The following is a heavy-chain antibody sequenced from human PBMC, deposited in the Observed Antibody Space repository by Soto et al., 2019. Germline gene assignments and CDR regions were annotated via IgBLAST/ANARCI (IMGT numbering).Heavy chain of an antibody. D-gene: IGHD6-19*01. J-gene: IGHJ6*03. CDR3: ARTLAVGYYYYYMDV. CDR2: INPSGGST. CDR1: GYTFTSYY. Sequence: ASVKVSCKASGYTFTSYYMHWVRQAPGQGLEWMGIINPSGGSTSYAQKFQGRVTMTRDTSTSTVYMELSSLRSEDTAVYYCARTLAVGYYYYYMDVWGQGTTVTVSS. V-gene: IGHV1-46*03.